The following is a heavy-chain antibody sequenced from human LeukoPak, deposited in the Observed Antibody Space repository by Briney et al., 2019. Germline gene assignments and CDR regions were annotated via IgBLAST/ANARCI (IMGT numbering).Heavy chain of an antibody. CDR3: ARGRSDETTVTSYYFDY. CDR2: ISDSGST. J-gene: IGHJ4*02. V-gene: IGHV4-59*12. Sequence: SETLSLTCTVSGGSTSSYDWTWIRQTPGKGLEWIGYISDSGSTNYNPSLESRVSFSLDTSKNHFSLKLSSVTAADTAVYYCARGRSDETTVTSYYFDYWGQGTLVTVSS. CDR1: GGSTSSYD. D-gene: IGHD4-17*01.